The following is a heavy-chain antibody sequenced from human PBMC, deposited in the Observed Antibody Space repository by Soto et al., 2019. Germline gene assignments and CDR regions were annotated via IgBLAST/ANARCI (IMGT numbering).Heavy chain of an antibody. D-gene: IGHD1-1*01. CDR1: GYTFRDYY. CDR3: AREPATAKPEGVDF. Sequence: QVQLVQSGAEVRKPGASVKVSCKASGYTFRDYYIHWVRQAPGQGHEWMGWINPNSGGTKYAPKFQGGVTMTRDTSITTDYTELSRLRSGDTAVYYCAREPATAKPEGVDFWGQGHLVTVSS. J-gene: IGHJ4*02. V-gene: IGHV1-2*02. CDR2: INPNSGGT.